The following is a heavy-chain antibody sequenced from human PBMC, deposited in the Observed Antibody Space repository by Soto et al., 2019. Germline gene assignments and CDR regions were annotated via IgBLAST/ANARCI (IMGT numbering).Heavy chain of an antibody. J-gene: IGHJ6*02. Sequence: GGSLRLSCPASGVTFSIYAMSWVRQAPGKGLEWVSAISGSGGSTYYADSVKGRFTISRDNSKNTLYLQMNSLRAEDTAVYYCAKEXYYDSSGYFYYYYGMDVWGQGTTVTVSS. V-gene: IGHV3-23*01. CDR3: AKEXYYDSSGYFYYYYGMDV. D-gene: IGHD3-22*01. CDR2: ISGSGGST. CDR1: GVTFSIYA.